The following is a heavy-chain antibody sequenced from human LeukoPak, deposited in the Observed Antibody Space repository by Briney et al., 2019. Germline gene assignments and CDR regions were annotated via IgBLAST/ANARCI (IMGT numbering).Heavy chain of an antibody. CDR3: ARNWYGSGSYSDAFDI. D-gene: IGHD3-10*01. CDR1: GYTFTGYY. Sequence: ASVKVSCKASGYTFTGYYMHWVRQAPGQGLEWMGWINPNSGGTNYAQKFQGRVTMTRDTSISTAYMELSRLRSDDTAVYYCARNWYGSGSYSDAFDIWGQGTMVTVSS. V-gene: IGHV1-2*02. CDR2: INPNSGGT. J-gene: IGHJ3*02.